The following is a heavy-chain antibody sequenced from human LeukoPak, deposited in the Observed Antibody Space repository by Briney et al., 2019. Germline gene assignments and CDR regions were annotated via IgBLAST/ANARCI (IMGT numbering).Heavy chain of an antibody. Sequence: GGSLRLSCAASGFTFSNYAMRWVRQAPGKGLEWVSGISGSGDSTYYADSVKGRFTISRDNAKNSLYLQMNSLRAEDTAVYYCARAAENYGGRFDSWGQGTLVTVSS. CDR2: ISGSGDST. D-gene: IGHD3-16*01. J-gene: IGHJ4*02. CDR3: ARAAENYGGRFDS. CDR1: GFTFSNYA. V-gene: IGHV3-23*01.